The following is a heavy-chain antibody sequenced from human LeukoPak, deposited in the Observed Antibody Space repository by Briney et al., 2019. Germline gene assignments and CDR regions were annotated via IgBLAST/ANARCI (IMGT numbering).Heavy chain of an antibody. Sequence: GGSLRLSCAASGFTLSNYWMSWVRQVPGKGLEWVANINQDGSEKYYVDSAKGRFTISRDNAKNSVYLQMNSLRADDTAVYYCARDHYYGSGSYHDYWGQGTLVTVSS. CDR1: GFTLSNYW. CDR2: INQDGSEK. CDR3: ARDHYYGSGSYHDY. D-gene: IGHD3-10*01. V-gene: IGHV3-7*03. J-gene: IGHJ4*02.